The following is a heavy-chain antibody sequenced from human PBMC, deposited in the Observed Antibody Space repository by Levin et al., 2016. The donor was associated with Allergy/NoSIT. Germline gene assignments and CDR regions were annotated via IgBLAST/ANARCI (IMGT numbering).Heavy chain of an antibody. CDR3: AKGHIWSGYYSYYMDV. J-gene: IGHJ6*03. CDR1: RFLFNNYA. D-gene: IGHD3-3*01. V-gene: IGHV3-23*01. Sequence: GESLKISCAASRFLFNNYAMSWVRQAPGKGLEWVSAISGSGVTPYYADSVKGRFTISRDNSKDILYLEMNSLRAEDTAIYYCAKGHIWSGYYSYYMDVWGKGTTVTVSS. CDR2: ISGSGVTP.